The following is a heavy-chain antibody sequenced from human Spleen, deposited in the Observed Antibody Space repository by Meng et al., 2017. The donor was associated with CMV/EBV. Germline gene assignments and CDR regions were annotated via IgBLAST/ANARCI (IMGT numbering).Heavy chain of an antibody. CDR2: INHSGGT. J-gene: IGHJ4*02. CDR3: ARERQY. CDR1: GGSFSGYY. V-gene: IGHV4-34*01. Sequence: QLQLQQRGAGRLKPSETLSLTCAVYGGSFSGYYWTWIRQPPGKGLEWIGEINHSGGTNYNPSLKSRVIISLDTSKNQFSLNLSSVTAADTAVYYCARERQYGGQGTLVTVSS.